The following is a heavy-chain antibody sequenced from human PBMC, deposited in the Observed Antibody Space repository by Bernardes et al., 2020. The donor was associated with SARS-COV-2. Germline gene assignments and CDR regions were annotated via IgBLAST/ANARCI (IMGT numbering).Heavy chain of an antibody. V-gene: IGHV4-34*01. CDR3: ARSLSSDEYIWGSDRYAFDYWGQGTLVTVSSGSASAPTLFPLVSCENSPSDTIPRDGSGYNWFDP. Sequence: SETLSLTCAVYGGSFSGNYWSWIRQPPGKGLEWIGEIKNSGNTNYDSSLRGRVTISQDTSKNQFSLKLDSVTAADTAVYYCARSLSSDEYIWGSDRYAFDYWGQGTLVTVSSGSASAPTLFPLVSCENSPSDTIPRDGSGYNWFDPWGQGTLVIVSS. CDR2: IKNSGNT. CDR1: GGSFSGNY. D-gene: IGHD3-16*02. J-gene: IGHJ5*02.